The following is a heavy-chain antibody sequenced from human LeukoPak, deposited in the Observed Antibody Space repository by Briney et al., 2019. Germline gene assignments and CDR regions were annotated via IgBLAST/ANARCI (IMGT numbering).Heavy chain of an antibody. CDR1: GFTFSSYW. CDR3: AVGANPGAFDY. V-gene: IGHV3-74*01. CDR2: INSDGSST. D-gene: IGHD1-26*01. J-gene: IGHJ4*02. Sequence: GGSLKLSCPASGFTFSSYWMHWVRQAPGKGLVWVSRINSDGSSTSYADSVKGRFTISRDNAKNTLYLQMNSLRAEDTAVYYCAVGANPGAFDYWGQGTLGTVSS.